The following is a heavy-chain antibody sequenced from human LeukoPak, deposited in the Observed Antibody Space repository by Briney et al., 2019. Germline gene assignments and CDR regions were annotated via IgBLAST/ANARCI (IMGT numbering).Heavy chain of an antibody. D-gene: IGHD2-15*01. CDR2: IYYSGST. CDR3: ARDSCSGGSCYNYMDV. CDR1: TGSLSSYY. J-gene: IGHJ6*03. Sequence: SQTHSLTPTVSTGSLSSYYWSWIRQPPRQGLEWIGYIYYSGSTNYNPSLKSRVTISVDTSKNQFSLKLSSVTAADTAVYYCARDSCSGGSCYNYMDVWGKGTTVTISS. V-gene: IGHV4-59*01.